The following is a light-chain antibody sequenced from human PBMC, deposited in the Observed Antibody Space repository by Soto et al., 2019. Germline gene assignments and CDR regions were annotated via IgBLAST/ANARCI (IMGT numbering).Light chain of an antibody. CDR1: QSLVGGDVVTY. CDR3: VQGTHWPYS. J-gene: IGKJ2*03. V-gene: IGKV2-30*01. CDR2: KVS. Sequence: DALMTQSPLSLPVTLGQPASISCRSRQSLVGGDVVTYLNWFHQRPGQSPRRLIYKVSKRDSGVPDRFSGSGSGSDFTLKISRVEAEDVGVYYCVQGTHWPYSSGQGTKLEIK.